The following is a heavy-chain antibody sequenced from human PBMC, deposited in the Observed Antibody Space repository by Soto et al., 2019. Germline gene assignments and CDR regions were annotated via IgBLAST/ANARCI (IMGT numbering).Heavy chain of an antibody. D-gene: IGHD3-9*01. J-gene: IGHJ5*01. CDR1: EFTFNSYG. CDR2: ISYNANKT. Sequence: PGGSLRLSCAASEFTFNSYGMHWVRQAPGKGLEWVAVISYNANKTYYADSVKGRFSISRDNSKNTLYLQMNSLRVDDTAIYYCAKGWFYDILTGPDSWGQGTLVTVSS. CDR3: AKGWFYDILTGPDS. V-gene: IGHV3-30*18.